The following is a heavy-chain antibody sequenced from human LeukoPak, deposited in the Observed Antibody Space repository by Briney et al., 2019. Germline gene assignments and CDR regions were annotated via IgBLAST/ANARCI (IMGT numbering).Heavy chain of an antibody. Sequence: KSSETLSLTCTVSGGSVSSGSYYWSWIRQPPGKGLEWIGEINHSGSTNYNPSLKSRVTISVDTSKNQFSLKLSSVTAADTAVYYCARVNVLRFLEWLPPNYYYYGMDVWGQGTTVTVSS. CDR2: INHSGST. D-gene: IGHD3-3*01. CDR1: GGSVSSGSYY. V-gene: IGHV4-39*07. J-gene: IGHJ6*02. CDR3: ARVNVLRFLEWLPPNYYYYGMDV.